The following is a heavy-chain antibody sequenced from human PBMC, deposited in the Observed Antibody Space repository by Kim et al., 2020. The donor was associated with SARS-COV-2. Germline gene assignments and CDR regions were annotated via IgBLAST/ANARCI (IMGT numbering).Heavy chain of an antibody. CDR1: GFTFSSSA. J-gene: IGHJ4*02. D-gene: IGHD2-21*02. CDR2: ISGGGGRT. CDR3: AKDLETYGGDSARGFFDY. V-gene: IGHV3-23*01. Sequence: GGSLRLSCAASGFTFSSSAMTWVRQAPGKGLEWVSAISGGGGRTLYADSVKGRFTISRDNSRNTLYLQMNSLRGEDAAVYYCAKDLETYGGDSARGFFDYWGQGTLVTVSS.